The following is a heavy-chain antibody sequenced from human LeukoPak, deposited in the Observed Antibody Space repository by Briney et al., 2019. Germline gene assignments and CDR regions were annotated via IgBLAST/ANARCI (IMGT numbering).Heavy chain of an antibody. D-gene: IGHD3-22*01. Sequence: KPSETLSLTCAVCGGSFSGYYLSWIRQPPGKGLEWIGEINHSGSTNYNPSLKSRVTISVDTSKNQFSLKLSSVTAADTAVYYCARTYYYDSSGYYYSDYWGQGTLVTVSS. CDR2: INHSGST. V-gene: IGHV4-34*01. CDR3: ARTYYYDSSGYYYSDY. J-gene: IGHJ4*02. CDR1: GGSFSGYY.